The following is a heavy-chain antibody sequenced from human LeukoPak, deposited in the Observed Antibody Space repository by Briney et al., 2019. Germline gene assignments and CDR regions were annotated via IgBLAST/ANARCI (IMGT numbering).Heavy chain of an antibody. D-gene: IGHD1-7*01. J-gene: IGHJ3*02. CDR2: IYYSGST. V-gene: IGHV4-39*07. CDR1: GGSISSSSYY. Sequence: PSETLSLTCTVSGGSISSSSYYWGWIRQPPGKGLEWIGSIYYSGSTYYNPSLKSRVTISVDTSKNQFSLKLSSVTAADTAVYYCARRNSEDAFDIWGQGTMVTVSS. CDR3: ARRNSEDAFDI.